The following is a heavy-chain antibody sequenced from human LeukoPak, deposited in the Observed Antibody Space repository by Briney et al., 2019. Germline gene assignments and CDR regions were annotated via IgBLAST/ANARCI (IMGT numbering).Heavy chain of an antibody. V-gene: IGHV3-48*03. J-gene: IGHJ4*02. D-gene: IGHD3-22*01. CDR3: ASSKWFYFDS. Sequence: GGSLRLSCTTSQFTYRNYEVNWVRQAPGKGLEWISFTGSSTIQYADSVTGRFTISRDNAKNSLYLQMNSLRVEDTAVYYCASSKWFYFDSWGQGTLVTVSS. CDR1: QFTYRNYE. CDR2: TGSSTI.